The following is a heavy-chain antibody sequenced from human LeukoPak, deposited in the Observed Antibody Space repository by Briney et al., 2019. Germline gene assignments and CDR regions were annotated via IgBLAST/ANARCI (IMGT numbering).Heavy chain of an antibody. Sequence: GASVKVSCKASGYTFTSYYMHWVRQAPGQGLEWMGGIIPIFGTANYAQKFQGRVTITADESTSTAYMELSSLRSEDTAVYYCARVTRGDTLDAFDIWGQGTMVTVSS. CDR3: ARVTRGDTLDAFDI. CDR2: IIPIFGTA. J-gene: IGHJ3*02. D-gene: IGHD3-16*01. V-gene: IGHV1-69*13. CDR1: GYTFTSYY.